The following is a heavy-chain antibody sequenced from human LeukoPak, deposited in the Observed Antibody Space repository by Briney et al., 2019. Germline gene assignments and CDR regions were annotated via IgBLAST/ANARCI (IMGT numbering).Heavy chain of an antibody. CDR3: ARAPNRAYYMDV. CDR1: GFTVSSNY. CDR2: IYSGGTT. V-gene: IGHV3-53*01. D-gene: IGHD7-27*01. Sequence: GGSLRLSCAVSGFTVSSNYMSWVRQAPGKGLEWVSVIYSGGTTYYADSVKGRFTISRDNSKNTVYLQMNSLRVEDTAVYYCARAPNRAYYMDVGGKGTTVTVSS. J-gene: IGHJ6*03.